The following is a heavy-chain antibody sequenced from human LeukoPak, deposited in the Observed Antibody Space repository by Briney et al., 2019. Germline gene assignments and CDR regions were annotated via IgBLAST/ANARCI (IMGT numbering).Heavy chain of an antibody. CDR2: IYYSGST. D-gene: IGHD3-10*01. V-gene: IGHV4-59*12. J-gene: IGHJ5*02. Sequence: SETLSLTCTVSGGSISSYYWSWIRQPPGKGLEWIGHIYYSGSTNYNPSLKSRVTISVDTSKNQFSLQLNSVTPEDTAVYYCAFGELFLDPWGQGTLVTVSS. CDR3: AFGELFLDP. CDR1: GGSISSYY.